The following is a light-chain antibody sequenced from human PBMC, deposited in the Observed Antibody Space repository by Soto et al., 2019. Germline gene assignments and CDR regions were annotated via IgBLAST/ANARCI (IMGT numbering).Light chain of an antibody. CDR1: QSVRSSL. V-gene: IGKV3-20*01. CDR2: GAS. Sequence: EIVLTQSPGTLSLSPGERATLSCRASQSVRSSLLAWYQQKPGQAPRLLIYGASSRATGIPDRFSGSGSGMDFTLTISSLAPEDFAVYYCQQSGDSQWTFGQGTKVDIK. CDR3: QQSGDSQWT. J-gene: IGKJ1*01.